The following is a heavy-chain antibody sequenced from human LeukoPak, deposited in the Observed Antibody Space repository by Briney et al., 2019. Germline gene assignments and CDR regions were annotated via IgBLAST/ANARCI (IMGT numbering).Heavy chain of an antibody. Sequence: SETLSLTCTVSGGSTSSYYWSWIRQPPGKGLEWIGYIYYSGSTNYNPSLKSRVTISVDTSKNQFSLKLSSVTAADTAVYYCAREETGLNYFDYWGQGTLVTVSS. CDR2: IYYSGST. D-gene: IGHD1-14*01. V-gene: IGHV4-59*01. CDR1: GGSTSSYY. CDR3: AREETGLNYFDY. J-gene: IGHJ4*02.